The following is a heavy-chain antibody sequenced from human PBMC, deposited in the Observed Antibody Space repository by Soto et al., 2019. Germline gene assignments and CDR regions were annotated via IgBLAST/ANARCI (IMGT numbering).Heavy chain of an antibody. CDR2: ISYDGSNK. CDR3: ARVRSCSGGSCYSATVIASDYYYYYGMDV. Sequence: GGSLRLSCAASGFTFSSYAMHWVRQAPGKGLEWVAVISYDGSNKYYADSVKGRFTISRDNSKNTLYLQMNSLRAEDTAVYYCARVRSCSGGSCYSATVIASDYYYYYGMDVWGQGTTVTVSS. D-gene: IGHD2-15*01. CDR1: GFTFSSYA. V-gene: IGHV3-30-3*01. J-gene: IGHJ6*02.